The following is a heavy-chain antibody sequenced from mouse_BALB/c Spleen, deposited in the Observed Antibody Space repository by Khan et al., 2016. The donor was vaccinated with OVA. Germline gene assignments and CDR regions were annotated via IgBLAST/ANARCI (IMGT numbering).Heavy chain of an antibody. Sequence: VQQSGAELAKPGASVKMSCKASGYTFINYWILWVKQRPGQGLEWIGYINPSTGYTEYNQNFKDKATLTADKSSSTAYMQLSSLTSEDSAVYYCARRGLRWDFDYGGQGTTLTVSS. V-gene: IGHV1-7*01. CDR2: INPSTGYT. CDR1: GYTFINYW. CDR3: ARRGLRWDFDY. D-gene: IGHD1-1*01. J-gene: IGHJ2*01.